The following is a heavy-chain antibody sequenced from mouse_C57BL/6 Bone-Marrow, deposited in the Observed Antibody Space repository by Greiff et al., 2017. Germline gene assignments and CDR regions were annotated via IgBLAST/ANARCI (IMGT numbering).Heavy chain of an antibody. J-gene: IGHJ4*01. CDR2: IDPNSGGT. CDR1: GYTFTSYW. V-gene: IGHV1-72*01. D-gene: IGHD2-3*01. CDR3: AREEGYDGYFFYAMDY. Sequence: QVQLQQPGAELVKPGASVKLSCKASGYTFTSYWMHWVKQRPGRGLEWIGRIDPNSGGTKYNEKFKSKATLAVDKPSSTAYMQLSSLTSEDSAVYYCAREEGYDGYFFYAMDYWGQGTSVTVSS.